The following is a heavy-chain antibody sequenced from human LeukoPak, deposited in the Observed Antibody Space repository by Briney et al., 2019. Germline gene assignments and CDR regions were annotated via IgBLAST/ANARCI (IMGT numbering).Heavy chain of an antibody. V-gene: IGHV1-2*02. CDR3: AREAMVRGVIPRAIQGAFDI. CDR1: GYTFTGYY. Sequence: GGPVKVSCKASGYTFTGYYMHWVRQAPGQGLEWMGWINPNSGGTNYAQKFQGRVTITADESTSTAYMELSSLRSEDTAVYYCAREAMVRGVIPRAIQGAFDIWGQGTMVTVSS. CDR2: INPNSGGT. J-gene: IGHJ3*02. D-gene: IGHD3-10*01.